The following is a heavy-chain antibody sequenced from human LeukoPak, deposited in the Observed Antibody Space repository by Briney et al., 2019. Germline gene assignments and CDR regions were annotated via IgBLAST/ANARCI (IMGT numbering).Heavy chain of an antibody. CDR2: IHYSGST. V-gene: IGHV4-34*11. CDR1: GGSFSGYY. D-gene: IGHD6-19*01. CDR3: AREAVFSSGWYGGYNWFDP. J-gene: IGHJ5*02. Sequence: SETLFLTCAVYGGSFSGYYWSWIRQPPGKGLEWIGYIHYSGSTNHNPSLKSRLTISVETSKNQFSLKLRSVTAADTAVYYCAREAVFSSGWYGGYNWFDPWGQGNLVTVSS.